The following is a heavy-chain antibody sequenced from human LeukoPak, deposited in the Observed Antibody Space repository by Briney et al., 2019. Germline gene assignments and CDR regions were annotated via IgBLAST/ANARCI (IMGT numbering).Heavy chain of an antibody. V-gene: IGHV3-74*01. CDR2: INIDGSST. CDR3: ARVRTNYYDSRDAFDI. Sequence: GGSLRLSCAASGFTFSCYWMHWVGQAPGKGLVWVSRINIDGSSTSYADSVKGRFTISRDNAKNTMYLQMNSLRAEDTAVYYCARVRTNYYDSRDAFDIWGQGTMVTVSS. J-gene: IGHJ3*02. CDR1: GFTFSCYW. D-gene: IGHD3-22*01.